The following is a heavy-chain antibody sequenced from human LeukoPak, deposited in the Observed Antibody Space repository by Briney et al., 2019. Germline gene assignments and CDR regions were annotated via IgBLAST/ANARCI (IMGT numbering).Heavy chain of an antibody. D-gene: IGHD5-18*01. CDR3: ARGGYIYGLDY. V-gene: IGHV4-39*01. J-gene: IGHJ4*02. CDR1: GGSISTSSYY. CDR2: IYYSGST. Sequence: SETLSLTCTVSGGSISTSSYYWGWIRQPPGKGLEWIGTIYYSGSTYYNPSLQSRATISVDTSKNQFSLKLTSVTAADAAVYYCARGGYIYGLDYWGQGTRVTVSS.